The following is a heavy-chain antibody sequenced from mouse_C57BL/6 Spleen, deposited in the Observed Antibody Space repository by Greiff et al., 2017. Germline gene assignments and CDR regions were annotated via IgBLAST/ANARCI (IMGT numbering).Heavy chain of an antibody. CDR2: ISYDGSN. Sequence: DVKLQESGPGLVKPSQSLSLTCSVTGYSITSGYYWNWIRQFPGNKLEWMGYISYDGSNNYNPSLKNRISITRDTSKNQFFLKLNSVTTEDTATYYCARDYYGSSYIYYAMDYWGQGTSVTVSS. D-gene: IGHD1-1*01. CDR1: GYSITSGYY. J-gene: IGHJ4*01. CDR3: ARDYYGSSYIYYAMDY. V-gene: IGHV3-6*01.